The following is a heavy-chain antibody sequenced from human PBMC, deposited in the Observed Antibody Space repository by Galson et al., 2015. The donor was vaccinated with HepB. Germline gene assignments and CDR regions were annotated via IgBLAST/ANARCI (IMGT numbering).Heavy chain of an antibody. V-gene: IGHV1-46*01. Sequence: SVKVSCKASGYTFLYFHVHWVRQAPGQGFEWVGIIDPSGGGTVYAQQFQGRVTMTRDTPTGTADMELSSLTSEDTAVYFCASERGYYGSGGDGSSLNLWGQWTLVAVSS. CDR3: ASERGYYGSGGDGSSLNL. CDR1: GYTFLYFH. J-gene: IGHJ3*01. CDR2: IDPSGGGT. D-gene: IGHD3-10*01.